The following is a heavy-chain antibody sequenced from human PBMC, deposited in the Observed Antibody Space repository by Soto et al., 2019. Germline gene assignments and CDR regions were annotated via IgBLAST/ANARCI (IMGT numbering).Heavy chain of an antibody. Sequence: GGSLRLSCTASGFTFGDYAMSWFRQAPGKGLEWVGFIRSKAYGGTTEYAASVKGRFTISRDDSKSIAYLQMNSLKTEDTAVYYCTRDRVWIAFDIWRQGTMVTVSS. CDR2: IRSKAYGGTT. CDR1: GFTFGDYA. CDR3: TRDRVWIAFDI. J-gene: IGHJ3*02. V-gene: IGHV3-49*03. D-gene: IGHD6-13*01.